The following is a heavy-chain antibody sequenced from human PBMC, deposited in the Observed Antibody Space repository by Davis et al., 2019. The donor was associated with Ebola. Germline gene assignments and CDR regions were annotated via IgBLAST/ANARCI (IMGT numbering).Heavy chain of an antibody. D-gene: IGHD1-1*01. CDR2: TGTVSGDT. Sequence: GESLKISCAASGFTFSSYSMNWVRQATGKGLEWLSATGTVSGDTYYLPSVRGRFTVSRDNAKNSFYLQMDSLTAEDTAVYYCARAPPGSRFRLDHWGQGTLVTVS. CDR3: ARAPPGSRFRLDH. J-gene: IGHJ4*02. CDR1: GFTFSSYS. V-gene: IGHV3-13*01.